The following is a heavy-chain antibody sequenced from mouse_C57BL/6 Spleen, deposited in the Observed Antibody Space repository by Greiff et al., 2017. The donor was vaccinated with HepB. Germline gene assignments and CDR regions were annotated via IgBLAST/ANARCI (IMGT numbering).Heavy chain of an antibody. CDR1: GYSITSGYY. D-gene: IGHD2-4*01. J-gene: IGHJ4*01. V-gene: IGHV3-6*01. CDR3: ARDSDDYTDAMDY. Sequence: EVKLLESGPGLVKPSQSLSLTCSVTGYSITSGYYWNWIRQFPGNKLEWMGYISYDGSNNYNPSLKNRISITRDPSKNQFFLKLNSVTTEYTATYYCARDSDDYTDAMDYWGQGTSVTVSS. CDR2: ISYDGSN.